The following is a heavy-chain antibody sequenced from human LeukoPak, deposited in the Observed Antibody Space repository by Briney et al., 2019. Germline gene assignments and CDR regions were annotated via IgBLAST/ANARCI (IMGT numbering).Heavy chain of an antibody. Sequence: SETLSLTCTVSGGSIRNYYWSWIRQPPGKGLEWIGYIYYSGSTNYNPSLKSRVTISVDTSKNQFSLKLSSVTAADTAVYYCARRGSSSWYPAWFDPWGQGTLVTVSS. D-gene: IGHD6-13*01. J-gene: IGHJ5*02. V-gene: IGHV4-59*12. CDR3: ARRGSSSWYPAWFDP. CDR2: IYYSGST. CDR1: GGSIRNYY.